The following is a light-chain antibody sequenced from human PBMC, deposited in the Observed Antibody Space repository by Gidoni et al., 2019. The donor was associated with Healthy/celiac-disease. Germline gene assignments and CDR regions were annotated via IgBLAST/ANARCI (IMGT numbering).Light chain of an antibody. CDR1: QSVSSY. V-gene: IGKV3-11*01. Sequence: EIVLTKSPATLSLSPGEGATLSCRASQSVSSYLAWYQQKPGQAPRLLIYDASNRANGIPARFSGSGSGTDFTLTISSLEPEDFAVYYCQQRSNWSLTFGGGTKVEIK. CDR3: QQRSNWSLT. CDR2: DAS. J-gene: IGKJ4*01.